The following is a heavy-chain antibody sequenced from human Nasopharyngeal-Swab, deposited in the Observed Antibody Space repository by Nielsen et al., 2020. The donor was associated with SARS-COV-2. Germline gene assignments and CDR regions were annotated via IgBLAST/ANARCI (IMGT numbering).Heavy chain of an antibody. CDR2: IWYDGSNK. D-gene: IGHD6-19*01. Sequence: GESLKISCAASGFTFSSYGMHWVRQAPGKGLEWVAVIWYDGSNKYYADSVKGRFTISRDNSKNTLYLQMNSLRAEDTAVYYCARGKSTGWYHYWGQGTLVSVSS. V-gene: IGHV3-33*01. J-gene: IGHJ4*02. CDR3: ARGKSTGWYHY. CDR1: GFTFSSYG.